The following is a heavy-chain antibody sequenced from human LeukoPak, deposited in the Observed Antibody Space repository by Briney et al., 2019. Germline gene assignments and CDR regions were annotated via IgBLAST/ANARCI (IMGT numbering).Heavy chain of an antibody. D-gene: IGHD3-22*01. CDR1: GFTFSSYE. V-gene: IGHV3-48*03. CDR3: ARDSYYFDGSGHKGYFDY. Sequence: PGGSLRLSCAASGFTFSSYEMNWVRQAPGKGLEWVSYISSSGSTKYYPDSVEGRFTISRDNAKNSLFLQMNSLRAEDTAVYYCARDSYYFDGSGHKGYFDYWGQGTLVTVSS. CDR2: ISSSGSTK. J-gene: IGHJ4*02.